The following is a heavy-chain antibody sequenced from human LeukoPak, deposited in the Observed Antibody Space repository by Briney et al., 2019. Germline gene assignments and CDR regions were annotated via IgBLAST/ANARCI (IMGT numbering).Heavy chain of an antibody. CDR1: GYRFTNYW. V-gene: IGHV5-51*01. CDR2: IYPGDSDT. CDR3: AIGGDSSTSCYRCFDY. J-gene: IGHJ4*02. D-gene: IGHD2-2*02. Sequence: GESLKISCKGSGYRFTNYWIGWVRQMPGKGLEWMGLIYPGDSDTRYSPSFRGQVTISADKSINTAYLQWSSLKASDTAMYYCAIGGDSSTSCYRCFDYWGQGTLVTVSS.